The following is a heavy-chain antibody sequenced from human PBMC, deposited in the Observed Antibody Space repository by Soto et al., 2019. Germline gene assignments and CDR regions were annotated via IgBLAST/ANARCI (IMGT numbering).Heavy chain of an antibody. V-gene: IGHV3-11*01. Sequence: GESLKISCAASGFTFSDYYMSWIRQAPGKGLEWVSYISSSGSTIYYADSVKGRFTISRDNAKNSLYLQMNSLRAEDTAVYYCARELYDFWSGGGDYYGMDVWGQGTTVTVSS. D-gene: IGHD3-3*01. J-gene: IGHJ6*02. CDR2: ISSSGSTI. CDR1: GFTFSDYY. CDR3: ARELYDFWSGGGDYYGMDV.